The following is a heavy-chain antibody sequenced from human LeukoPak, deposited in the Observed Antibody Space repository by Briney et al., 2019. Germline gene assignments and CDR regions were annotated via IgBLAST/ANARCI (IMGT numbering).Heavy chain of an antibody. CDR2: IYTSGST. CDR3: ARDSGYGGNSANYYFDY. D-gene: IGHD4-23*01. CDR1: GGSISNKY. Sequence: RPSETLSLTCTVSGGSISNKYWSWIRQPAGKGLEWIGRIYTSGSTNYNPSLKSRVTISVDTSKNQFSLKLSSVTAADTAVYYCARDSGYGGNSANYYFDYWGQGTLVTVSS. V-gene: IGHV4-4*07. J-gene: IGHJ4*02.